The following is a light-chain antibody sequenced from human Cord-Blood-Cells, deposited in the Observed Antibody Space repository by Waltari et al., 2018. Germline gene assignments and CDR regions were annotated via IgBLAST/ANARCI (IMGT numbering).Light chain of an antibody. Sequence: DIQMTQSHSTLSASVGNRSTITCRASQSISSWLAWYQQKPGKAPKLLIYKASSLESGVPSRFSGSGSGTEFTLTISSLQPDDFATYYCQQYNSYQYTFGQGTKLEIK. J-gene: IGKJ2*01. V-gene: IGKV1-5*03. CDR1: QSISSW. CDR3: QQYNSYQYT. CDR2: KAS.